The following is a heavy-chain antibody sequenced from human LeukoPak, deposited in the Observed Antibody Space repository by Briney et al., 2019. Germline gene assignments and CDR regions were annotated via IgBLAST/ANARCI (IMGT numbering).Heavy chain of an antibody. V-gene: IGHV3-21*01. J-gene: IGHJ4*02. CDR3: ARLIYGGNVYFDY. CDR2: ISSSSSYI. D-gene: IGHD4-23*01. Sequence: GGSLRLSCAASGFTFSSYSMNWVRQAPGKGLEWVSSISSSSSYIYYADSVKGRFTISRDNAKNSLYLQVNSLRAEDTAVYYCARLIYGGNVYFDYWGQGTLVTVSS. CDR1: GFTFSSYS.